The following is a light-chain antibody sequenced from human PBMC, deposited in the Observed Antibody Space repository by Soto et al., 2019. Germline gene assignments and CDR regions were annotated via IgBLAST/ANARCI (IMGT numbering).Light chain of an antibody. CDR1: QSVSNNY. J-gene: IGKJ1*01. V-gene: IGKV3-20*01. CDR3: QQYGSSGT. CDR2: GAS. Sequence: EIVLTHYPGTLSLSPGEIATLSCRSSQSVSNNYLAWYQQKPGQAPRLLIYGASNRATGIPDRFSGSGSGTDFTLTISRLEPEDFAVYYCQQYGSSGTFGQGTKVDIK.